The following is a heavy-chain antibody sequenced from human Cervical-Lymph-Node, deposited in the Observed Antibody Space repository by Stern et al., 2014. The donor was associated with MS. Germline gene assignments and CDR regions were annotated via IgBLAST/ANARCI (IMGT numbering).Heavy chain of an antibody. Sequence: VQLVESGGGVVQAGRSLRLSCAASGFTFSSYGMHWVRPAPGKGLEWVGVIWYDGKNKYHADSVKGRFTISRDNSKNTLYLQMSSLRAEDTAVYFCARDSGGNYVEDIDYWGQGTLVTVSS. V-gene: IGHV3-33*01. CDR3: ARDSGGNYVEDIDY. CDR2: IWYDGKNK. CDR1: GFTFSSYG. D-gene: IGHD4-23*01. J-gene: IGHJ4*02.